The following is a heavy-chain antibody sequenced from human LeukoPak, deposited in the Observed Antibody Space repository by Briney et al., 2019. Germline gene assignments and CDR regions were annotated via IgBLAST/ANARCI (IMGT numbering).Heavy chain of an antibody. D-gene: IGHD1-1*01. CDR1: GFSFSSYT. V-gene: IGHV3-21*01. Sequence: RAGGSLRLSCAASGFSFSSYTMNWVRQAPGKGLQWVSSITSGSTIYYADSVKGRFTIYRDNAKTSLYLQMNSLRDEDTAVYDCAALERVDYWGQGTLVTVPS. CDR2: ITSGSTI. J-gene: IGHJ4*02. CDR3: AALERVDY.